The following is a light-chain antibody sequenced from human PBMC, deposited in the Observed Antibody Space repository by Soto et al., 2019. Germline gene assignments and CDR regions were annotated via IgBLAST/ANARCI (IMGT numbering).Light chain of an antibody. CDR1: NIGSKG. CDR3: QVWDSGSAHVF. CDR2: SDT. V-gene: IGLV3-21*01. Sequence: SYELTQPPSVSVAPGETARISCEGNNIGSKGVHWYQQKPGQAPVLVIYSDTDLPPVIPERFSGSNSANMATLTISRVEAGDEADYYCQVWDSGSAHVFFGGGTKLTVL. J-gene: IGLJ2*01.